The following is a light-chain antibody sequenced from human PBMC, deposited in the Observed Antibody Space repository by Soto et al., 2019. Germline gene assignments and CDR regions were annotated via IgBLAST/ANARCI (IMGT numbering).Light chain of an antibody. Sequence: EVVMTQSPLSLPVTLGQPASISCRSSQSLVYSDGDTYLNRFQQRPGQSPRRLIYKVSNRDSGVPDRFSGSGSGTDFTLKISRVEAEDVGVYYCMQGTHWPPITFGQGTRLEIK. CDR1: QSLVYSDGDTY. J-gene: IGKJ5*01. CDR2: KVS. V-gene: IGKV2-30*01. CDR3: MQGTHWPPIT.